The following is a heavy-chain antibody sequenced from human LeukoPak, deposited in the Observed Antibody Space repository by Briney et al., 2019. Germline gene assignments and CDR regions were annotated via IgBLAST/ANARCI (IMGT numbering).Heavy chain of an antibody. CDR2: IRTDGSST. Sequence: GGSLRLSCAASGFTFSSYWMHWIRQAPGKGLEWVSRIRTDGSSTDYADSVKGRFTISRDNAKNTLYLQMNSLRAEDTAVYYCARGQSPGWFDPWGQGTRVTVSP. V-gene: IGHV3-74*01. CDR3: ARGQSPGWFDP. CDR1: GFTFSSYW. J-gene: IGHJ5*02.